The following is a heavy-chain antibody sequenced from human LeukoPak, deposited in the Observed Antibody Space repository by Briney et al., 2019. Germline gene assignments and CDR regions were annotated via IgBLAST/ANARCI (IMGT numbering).Heavy chain of an antibody. Sequence: SETLPLICTVSGGSFSSSTYYWGWIRQPPGKGLEWIGTIYHSGSTYYNPSLKSRVTISLDTSKNQFSLKLSSVTAADTAVYYCARGRYRSDPWGQGTLVTVSS. V-gene: IGHV4-39*07. D-gene: IGHD5-18*01. J-gene: IGHJ5*02. CDR1: GGSFSSSTYY. CDR3: ARGRYRSDP. CDR2: IYHSGST.